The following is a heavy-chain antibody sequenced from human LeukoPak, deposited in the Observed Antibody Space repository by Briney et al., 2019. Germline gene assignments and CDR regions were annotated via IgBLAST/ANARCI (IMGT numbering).Heavy chain of an antibody. CDR2: ISSNGGST. V-gene: IGHV3-64*01. CDR1: GFTFSSYA. Sequence: PGGSLRLSCAASGFTFSSYAMHWVRQAPGKGLEYVPAISSNGGSTYYANSVKGRFTISRDNSKNTLYLQMGSLRAEDMAVYYCARGPPHYDFEGYYFDYWGQGTLVTVSS. J-gene: IGHJ4*02. CDR3: ARGPPHYDFEGYYFDY. D-gene: IGHD3-3*01.